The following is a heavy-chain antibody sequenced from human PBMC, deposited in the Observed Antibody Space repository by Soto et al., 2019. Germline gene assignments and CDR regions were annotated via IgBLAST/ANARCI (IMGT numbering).Heavy chain of an antibody. V-gene: IGHV3-23*01. CDR3: AKVPFKAGTLYYFDY. J-gene: IGHJ4*02. CDR1: GFTFSSYA. CDR2: ISGSGGST. Sequence: EVQLLESGGGLVQPGGSLRLSCAASGFTFSSYAMSWVRQAPGKGLQWVSAISGSGGSTYYADSVKGRFTISRDNSKNTLYLQMNSLRAEDTAVYYSAKVPFKAGTLYYFDYWGQGTLVTVSS. D-gene: IGHD1-1*01.